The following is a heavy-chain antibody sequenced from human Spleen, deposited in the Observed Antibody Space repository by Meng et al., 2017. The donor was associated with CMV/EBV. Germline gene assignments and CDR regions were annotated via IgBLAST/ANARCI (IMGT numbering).Heavy chain of an antibody. CDR2: INPNSGGT. D-gene: IGHD3-16*01. CDR3: ARDSFEFLGAIGWGAFDP. Sequence: ASVKVSCKASGYTFTGYHIHWVRQAPGQGFEWLGWINPNSGGTQFAQRFQGRVALTRDTSTETAYMELRRLTSDDTAMYYCARDSFEFLGAIGWGAFDPWGQGTLVTVSS. V-gene: IGHV1-2*02. J-gene: IGHJ5*02. CDR1: GYTFTGYH.